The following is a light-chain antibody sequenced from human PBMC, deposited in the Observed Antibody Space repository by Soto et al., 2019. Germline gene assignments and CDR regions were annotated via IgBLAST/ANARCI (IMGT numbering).Light chain of an antibody. J-gene: IGLJ1*01. CDR1: SSDIGSYNR. CDR3: NSFTTSSTYV. V-gene: IGLV2-18*02. CDR2: EVN. Sequence: QSVLTQPASVSGSPGQSITISCTGTSSDIGSYNRVSWYQQPPGTAPKLIIYEVNNRPSGVPDRFSGSKSGNTASLTISGLQAEDEADYYCNSFTTSSTYVFGAGTKVPS.